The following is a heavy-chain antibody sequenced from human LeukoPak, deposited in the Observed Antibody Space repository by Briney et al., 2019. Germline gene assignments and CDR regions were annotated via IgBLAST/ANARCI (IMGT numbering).Heavy chain of an antibody. J-gene: IGHJ4*02. CDR2: IKSKTAGGTK. V-gene: IGHV3-15*01. CDR1: GFTFSNAW. Sequence: AGSLRLSCAASGFTFSNAWMSWVRQAPGKGLEWVGRIKSKTAGGTKEYAAPVKGRFTISRDDSKNTLYLQMNSLKTHDTAVYYCTTYIVVVPAAVLTDYWGQGTLVTVSS. D-gene: IGHD2-2*01. CDR3: TTYIVVVPAAVLTDY.